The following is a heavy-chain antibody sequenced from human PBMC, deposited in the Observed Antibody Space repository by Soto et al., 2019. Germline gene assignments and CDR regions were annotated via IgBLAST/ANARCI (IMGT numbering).Heavy chain of an antibody. J-gene: IGHJ4*02. CDR1: GFTFSSYA. V-gene: IGHV3-23*01. D-gene: IGHD1-20*01. Sequence: GGSLRLSCAASGFTFSSYAMNWVRQAPGKGLEWVSVITGSGDATYYADSVKGRFTISRDNSKNTLYVQMNSLRAEDTAVYYFAKAISGYNAPLDHWGQGTRVTVSS. CDR3: AKAISGYNAPLDH. CDR2: ITGSGDAT.